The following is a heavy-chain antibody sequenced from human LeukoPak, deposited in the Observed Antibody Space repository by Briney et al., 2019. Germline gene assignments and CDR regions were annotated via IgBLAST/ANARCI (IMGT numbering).Heavy chain of an antibody. Sequence: SETLSLTCTASGGSISSSSYYWGWIRQPPGKGLEWIGSIYYSGSTYYNPSLKSRVTISVDTSKNQFSLKLSSVTAADTAVYYCARQGGCSSTSCYSPLFDYWGQGTLVTVSS. CDR1: GGSISSSSYY. J-gene: IGHJ4*02. V-gene: IGHV4-39*01. CDR2: IYYSGST. D-gene: IGHD2-2*01. CDR3: ARQGGCSSTSCYSPLFDY.